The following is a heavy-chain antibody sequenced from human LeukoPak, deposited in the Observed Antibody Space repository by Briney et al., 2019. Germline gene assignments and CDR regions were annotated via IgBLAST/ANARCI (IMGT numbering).Heavy chain of an antibody. J-gene: IGHJ4*02. CDR3: ARGGYDFWSGYYTIDY. V-gene: IGHV3-23*01. D-gene: IGHD3-3*01. CDR2: ISGGGGST. Sequence: GGSLRLSCAASGFTFSSYAMSWVRQAPGKGLEWVSAISGGGGSTYYADSVKGRFTISRDNAKNTLYLQMNSLRAEDTAVYYCARGGYDFWSGYYTIDYWGQGTLVTVSS. CDR1: GFTFSSYA.